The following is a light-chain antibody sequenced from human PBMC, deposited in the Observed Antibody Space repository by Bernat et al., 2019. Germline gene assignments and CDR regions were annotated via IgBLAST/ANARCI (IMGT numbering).Light chain of an antibody. V-gene: IGKV1-5*03. CDR2: KAS. CDR3: QQYKNYIT. Sequence: DIQMTQSPSTLSASVGDRVTITCRASQSISDWLAWYQQKPGKAHKLLIYKASSLESGVPSRFSGSGSATEFTLTISSLQPDDSAMYYCQQYKNYITFGQGTRLEIK. J-gene: IGKJ5*01. CDR1: QSISDW.